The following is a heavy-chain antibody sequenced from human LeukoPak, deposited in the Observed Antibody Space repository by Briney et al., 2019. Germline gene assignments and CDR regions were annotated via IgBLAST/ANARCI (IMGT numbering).Heavy chain of an antibody. Sequence: SETLSLTCTVSGGSISSYYWSWIRQPPGKGLEWIGYIYYSGSTKYNPSLKSRVTISVDTSKNQFSLKLSSVTAADTAVYYCAGTYYYGSGHYYMDVWGKGTTVTVSS. D-gene: IGHD3-10*01. V-gene: IGHV4-59*01. J-gene: IGHJ6*03. CDR3: AGTYYYGSGHYYMDV. CDR1: GGSISSYY. CDR2: IYYSGST.